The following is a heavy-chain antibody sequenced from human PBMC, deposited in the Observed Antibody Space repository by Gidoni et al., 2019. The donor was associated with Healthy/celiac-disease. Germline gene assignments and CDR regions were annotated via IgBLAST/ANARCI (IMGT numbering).Heavy chain of an antibody. D-gene: IGHD2-21*01. V-gene: IGHV3-13*05. CDR2: IDTAGDP. CDR1: GFTFSSYD. CDR3: ARGLHDDSRPRDYYYGMDV. J-gene: IGHJ6*02. Sequence: EVQLVESGGGLVQPGGSLRLSCAASGFTFSSYDMHWVRQATGKGLEWVSAIDTAGDPYYPGSVKGRFTISRENAKNSLYLQMNSLRAGDTAVYYCARGLHDDSRPRDYYYGMDVWGQGTTVTVSS.